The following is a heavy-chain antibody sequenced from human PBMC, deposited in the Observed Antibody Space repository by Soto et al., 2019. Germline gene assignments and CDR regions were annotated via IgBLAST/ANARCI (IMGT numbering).Heavy chain of an antibody. Sequence: VKVSCKASGYTFTSYDINWVRQATGQGLEWMGWMNPNSGNTGYAQKFQGRVTMTRNTSISTAYMELSSLRSEDTAVYYCARSSHSGYYTSRDYYYMDVWGKGTTVTVSS. D-gene: IGHD3-3*01. CDR2: MNPNSGNT. CDR3: ARSSHSGYYTSRDYYYMDV. J-gene: IGHJ6*03. V-gene: IGHV1-8*01. CDR1: GYTFTSYD.